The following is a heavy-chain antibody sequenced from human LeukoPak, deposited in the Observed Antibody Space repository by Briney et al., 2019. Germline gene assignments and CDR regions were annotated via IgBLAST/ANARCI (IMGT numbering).Heavy chain of an antibody. Sequence: GASVKVSCKASGYTFTGYYMHWVPQAPGQGLKWMGQINPNSGGTNYAQKFQGRVTMTRDTSIRTAYMELSRLRSDATAVYYCARLDLGGGIALAGTNWGQGTLVTVSS. CDR3: ARLDLGGGIALAGTN. CDR1: GYTFTGYY. CDR2: INPNSGGT. V-gene: IGHV1-2*06. D-gene: IGHD6-19*01. J-gene: IGHJ4*02.